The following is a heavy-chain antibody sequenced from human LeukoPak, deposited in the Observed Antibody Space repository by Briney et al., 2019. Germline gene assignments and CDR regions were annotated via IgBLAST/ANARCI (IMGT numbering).Heavy chain of an antibody. CDR1: GFTVSSNY. D-gene: IGHD7-27*01. Sequence: GGSLRLSCAASGFTVSSNYMSWVRQAPGKGLEWVSVIYSGGSTYYADSVKGRFTISRDNSKNTLYLQMNSLRAEDTAVYYCAREFSYAGEIVDYWGQGTLVTVSS. J-gene: IGHJ4*02. CDR2: IYSGGST. CDR3: AREFSYAGEIVDY. V-gene: IGHV3-53*01.